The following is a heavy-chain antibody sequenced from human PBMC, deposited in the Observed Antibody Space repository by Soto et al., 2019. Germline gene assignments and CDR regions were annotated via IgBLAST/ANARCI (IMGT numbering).Heavy chain of an antibody. Sequence: QVQLQESGPGLVKPSETLSLTCTVSGGTISSWYWSWIRQPPGKGLEWIGYIYYSGSTNCNPSLKSRVTISVDPSKNPCSLKLSSVTAADTAVYYCARRYGSAIDYWGQGTLVTVSS. CDR2: IYYSGST. V-gene: IGHV4-59*08. D-gene: IGHD1-26*01. CDR3: ARRYGSAIDY. CDR1: GGTISSWY. J-gene: IGHJ4*02.